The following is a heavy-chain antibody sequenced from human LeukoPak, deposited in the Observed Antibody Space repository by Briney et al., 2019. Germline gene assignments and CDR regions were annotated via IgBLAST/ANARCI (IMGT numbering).Heavy chain of an antibody. V-gene: IGHV3-21*01. Sequence: GGSLRLSCAASGFTFSSYNMNWVRQAPGKGLEWVSFISSSSSYIYYADSVKGRFTISRDNAKNSLYLQMNSLRAEDTAVYYCAGSSTVTTDYYYYYMDVWGKGTTVTVSS. CDR1: GFTFSSYN. J-gene: IGHJ6*03. CDR3: AGSSTVTTDYYYYYMDV. CDR2: ISSSSSYI. D-gene: IGHD4-17*01.